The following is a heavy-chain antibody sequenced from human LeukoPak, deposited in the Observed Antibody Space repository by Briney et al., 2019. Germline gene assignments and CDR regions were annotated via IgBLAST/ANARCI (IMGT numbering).Heavy chain of an antibody. Sequence: GRSLRLSCAASGSTFSSDGMHCVRQAPGKGLEWVAVISYDGSNKYYADSVRGRFTISRDNSKNTLYLQMNSLRAEDTAVYYCAKGGSSWGQGTLVTVSS. CDR2: ISYDGSNK. J-gene: IGHJ4*02. V-gene: IGHV3-30*18. CDR3: AKGGSS. CDR1: GSTFSSDG. D-gene: IGHD6-13*01.